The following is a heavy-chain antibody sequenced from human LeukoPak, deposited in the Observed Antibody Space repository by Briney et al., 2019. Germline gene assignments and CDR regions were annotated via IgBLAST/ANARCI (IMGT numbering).Heavy chain of an antibody. Sequence: PSETLSLTCTVSGGSISNYYWNWIRQPPGQGLEWIGHIYYSGSTNYNPSLKSRVTISVDTSKNQFSMKLTSVTAADTAVYYCTREVEGSGTYYYSYFYMAVWGKGTTVTISS. V-gene: IGHV4-59*12. CDR2: IYYSGST. CDR3: TREVEGSGTYYYSYFYMAV. J-gene: IGHJ6*03. CDR1: GGSISNYY. D-gene: IGHD3-10*01.